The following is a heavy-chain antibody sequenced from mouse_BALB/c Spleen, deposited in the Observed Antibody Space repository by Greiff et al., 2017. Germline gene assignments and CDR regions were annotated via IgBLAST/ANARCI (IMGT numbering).Heavy chain of an antibody. V-gene: IGHV1-69*02. Sequence: VQLQQPGAELVRPGASVKLSCKASGYTFTSYWINWVKQRPGQGLEWIGNIYPSDSYTNYNQKFKDKATLTVDKSSSTAYIQLSSPTSEDSAVYYCTRERGVHYYYFDYWGQGTTLTVSS. CDR3: TRERGVHYYYFDY. D-gene: IGHD1-2*01. J-gene: IGHJ2*01. CDR2: IYPSDSYT. CDR1: GYTFTSYW.